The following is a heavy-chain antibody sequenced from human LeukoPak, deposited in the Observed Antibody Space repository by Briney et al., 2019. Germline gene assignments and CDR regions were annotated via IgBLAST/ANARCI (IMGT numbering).Heavy chain of an antibody. D-gene: IGHD3-22*01. CDR3: ATLPYYYDSSGHLPVDY. CDR2: IKQDGSEK. J-gene: IGHJ4*02. Sequence: SGGSLRLXCAASGLTFSTDWMSCVSQAPGKGLEWVANIKQDGSEKYYVASEKGRFTISRDSAKNSLYLQMNSLRAEDTAVYYCATLPYYYDSSGHLPVDYWGQRTLVTVSS. V-gene: IGHV3-7*01. CDR1: GLTFSTDW.